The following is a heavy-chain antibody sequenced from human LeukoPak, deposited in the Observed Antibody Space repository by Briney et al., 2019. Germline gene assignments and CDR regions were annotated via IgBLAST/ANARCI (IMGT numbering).Heavy chain of an antibody. V-gene: IGHV3-48*01. CDR3: ARDPAYCGGDCLLGY. CDR2: ISSSSSTI. J-gene: IGHJ4*02. Sequence: GGSLRLSCAASGFTFSSYSMNWVRQAPGKGLEWVSYISSSSSTIYYADSVKGRFTISRDNAKNSLYLQMNSLRAEDTAVYYCARDPAYCGGDCLLGYWGQGTLVTVSS. CDR1: GFTFSSYS. D-gene: IGHD2-21*01.